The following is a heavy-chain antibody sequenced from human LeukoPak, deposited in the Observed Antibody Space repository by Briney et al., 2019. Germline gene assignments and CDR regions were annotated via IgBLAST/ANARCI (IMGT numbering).Heavy chain of an antibody. CDR1: GDSVSSNSAA. CDR3: ARDKLLFGELSDYYMDV. J-gene: IGHJ6*03. CDR2: TYYRSKWYN. Sequence: SQTLSLTCAISGDSVSSNSAAWNWLRQSPSRGLEWLGRTYYRSKWYNDYAVSVKSRITITPDTSKNQFSLRLNSVTPEDTAVYFCARDKLLFGELSDYYMDVWGKGTTVTVSS. D-gene: IGHD3-10*02. V-gene: IGHV6-1*01.